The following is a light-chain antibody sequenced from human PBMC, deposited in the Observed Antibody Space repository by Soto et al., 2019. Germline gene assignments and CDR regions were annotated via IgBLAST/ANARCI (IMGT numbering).Light chain of an antibody. V-gene: IGLV2-14*01. Sequence: QSALTQPASVSGSPGQSITISCTGTSSDVGAYDYVSWYQQHPGKAPRLMIFGVNNRPSGVSHRFSGSKSGNTASLTISGLQAEDEADYSCCSYTHIYTYVFGTGTKVTVL. CDR3: CSYTHIYTYV. J-gene: IGLJ1*01. CDR1: SSDVGAYDY. CDR2: GVN.